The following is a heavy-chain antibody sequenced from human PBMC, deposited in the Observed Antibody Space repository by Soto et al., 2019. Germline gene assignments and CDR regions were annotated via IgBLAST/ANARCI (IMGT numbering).Heavy chain of an antibody. D-gene: IGHD3-22*01. CDR2: IYHSGST. J-gene: IGHJ3*02. Sequence: PSETLSLTCAVSGGSISSGGYFWSWIRQPPGKGLEWTGYIYHSGSTYYNPSLKSRVSISVDRSKNQFSLKLSSVTAADTAVYYRARVEWWWLLLRSSYAFDIWGQGTMVTVSS. CDR3: ARVEWWWLLLRSSYAFDI. V-gene: IGHV4-30-2*01. CDR1: GGSISSGGYF.